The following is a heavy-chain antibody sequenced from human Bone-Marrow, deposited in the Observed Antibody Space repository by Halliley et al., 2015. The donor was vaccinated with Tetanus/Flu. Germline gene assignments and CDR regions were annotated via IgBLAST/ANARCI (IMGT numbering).Heavy chain of an antibody. D-gene: IGHD6-19*01. V-gene: IGHV4-39*01. Sequence: WVGSIYPRGNPFYNSSLKSRVPISVDTSKNQFSLNVSSVSAADTAVYYCVRHGRQWLERYVDYWGQGTLVTVSS. CDR3: VRHGRQWLERYVDY. J-gene: IGHJ4*02. CDR2: IYPRGNP.